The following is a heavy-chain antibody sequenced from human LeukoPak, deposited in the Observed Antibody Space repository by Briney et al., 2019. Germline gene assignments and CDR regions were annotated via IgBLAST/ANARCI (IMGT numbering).Heavy chain of an antibody. D-gene: IGHD3-10*01. J-gene: IGHJ4*02. CDR2: ISYDGSNK. CDR3: AKGSGASYGSALGD. CDR1: GFTFSSYG. V-gene: IGHV3-30*18. Sequence: GGSLRLSCAASGFTFSSYGMHWVRQAPGKGLEWVAVISYDGSNKYYADSVKGRFTISRDNSKNTLYLQMNSLRPEDTASYYCAKGSGASYGSALGDWGQGTLVTVSS.